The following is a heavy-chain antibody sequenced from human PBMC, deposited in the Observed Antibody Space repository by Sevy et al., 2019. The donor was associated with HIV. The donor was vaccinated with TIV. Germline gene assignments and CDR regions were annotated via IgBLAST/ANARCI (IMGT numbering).Heavy chain of an antibody. V-gene: IGHV1-18*01. CDR1: GYTFTSYG. D-gene: IGHD3-10*01. Sequence: ASVKVSCKASGYTFTSYGISWVRQAPGQGLEWMGWISAYNGNTNYAQKLQGRVTMTTDRSTSTAYMELRSLRSDDTAVYYCARGLSVRGVIDAFDIWGQGTMVTVSS. CDR3: ARGLSVRGVIDAFDI. J-gene: IGHJ3*02. CDR2: ISAYNGNT.